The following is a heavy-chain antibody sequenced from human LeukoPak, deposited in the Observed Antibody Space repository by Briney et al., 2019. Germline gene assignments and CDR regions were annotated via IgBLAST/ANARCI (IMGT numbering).Heavy chain of an antibody. J-gene: IGHJ3*02. CDR2: ISSSSSNI. Sequence: GGSLRLSCAASGFTFSNYAMNWVRQAPGKGLEWVSSISSSSSNIYYADSVKGRFTISRDNAKNSLYLQMNSLRAEDTAVYYCARDRAVIQLWRDDAFDIWRRGTMVSVSS. CDR1: GFTFSNYA. CDR3: ARDRAVIQLWRDDAFDI. V-gene: IGHV3-21*01. D-gene: IGHD5-18*01.